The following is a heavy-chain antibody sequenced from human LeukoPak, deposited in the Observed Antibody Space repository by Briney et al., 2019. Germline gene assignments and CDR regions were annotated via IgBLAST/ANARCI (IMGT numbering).Heavy chain of an antibody. CDR1: GRSMNGSYH. Sequence: PSETLSLTCTVYGRSMNGSYHGRCIRQQPGKGLEWIGYILYSGSTHHNPSLKSGVRISVDTSKNQFSLKLSSVTAADTAIYYCARMNSRAAYFYDSWGQGTLVTVSS. J-gene: IGHJ4*02. CDR3: ARMNSRAAYFYDS. D-gene: IGHD1/OR15-1a*01. V-gene: IGHV4-31*03. CDR2: ILYSGST.